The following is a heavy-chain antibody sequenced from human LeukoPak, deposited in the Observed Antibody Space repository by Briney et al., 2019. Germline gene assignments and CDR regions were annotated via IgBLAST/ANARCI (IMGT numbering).Heavy chain of an antibody. V-gene: IGHV3-11*01. CDR3: ARARYYYYMDV. CDR1: GFTFSDYY. CDR2: ISSSGSTI. Sequence: GGSLRLSCAASGFTFSDYYMSWIRQAPGKGLELVSYISSSGSTIYYADSVKGRFTISGDNAKNSLYLQMNSLRAEDTAVYYCARARYYYYMDVWGKGTTVTVSS. J-gene: IGHJ6*03.